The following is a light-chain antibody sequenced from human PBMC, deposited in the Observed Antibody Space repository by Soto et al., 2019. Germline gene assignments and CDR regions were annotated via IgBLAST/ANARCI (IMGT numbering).Light chain of an antibody. CDR1: SSNIGVNT. V-gene: IGLV1-44*01. Sequence: QSVLTQPPSASGTPRQRASISCSGSSSNIGVNTVNWYQQLPGTAPRLLIYSTNQRPSGVPDRFSGSKSGTSASLAISGLQSEDEADYYCAAWDDTLNGHVVFGGGTKLTVL. CDR3: AAWDDTLNGHVV. J-gene: IGLJ2*01. CDR2: STN.